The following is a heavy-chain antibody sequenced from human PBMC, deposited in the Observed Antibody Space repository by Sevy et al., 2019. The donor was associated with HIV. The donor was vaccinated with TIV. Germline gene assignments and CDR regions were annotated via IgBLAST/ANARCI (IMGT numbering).Heavy chain of an antibody. CDR1: GGSSSSYY. V-gene: IGHV4-59*01. CDR2: IYYSGST. CDR3: ARAYINDYGGNSPYYYYYYMDV. Sequence: SETLSLTCTVSGGSSSSYYWSWIRQPPGKGLEWIGYIYYSGSTNYTPSLKSRVTISVDTSKNQFSLKLSSVTAADTAVYYCARAYINDYGGNSPYYYYYYMDVWGRGTTVTVSS. D-gene: IGHD4-17*01. J-gene: IGHJ6*03.